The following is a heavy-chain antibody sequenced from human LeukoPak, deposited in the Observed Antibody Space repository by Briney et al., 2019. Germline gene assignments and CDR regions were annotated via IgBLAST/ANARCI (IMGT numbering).Heavy chain of an antibody. J-gene: IGHJ4*02. D-gene: IGHD3-10*01. Sequence: GGSLRLSCAASGFTFSSYWMSWVRQAPGKGLEWVSVIYSGGSTYYADSVKGRFTISRDNSKNTLYLQMNSLRAEDTAVYYCARDSYGSGFDYWGQGTLVTVSS. V-gene: IGHV3-53*01. CDR1: GFTFSSYW. CDR2: IYSGGST. CDR3: ARDSYGSGFDY.